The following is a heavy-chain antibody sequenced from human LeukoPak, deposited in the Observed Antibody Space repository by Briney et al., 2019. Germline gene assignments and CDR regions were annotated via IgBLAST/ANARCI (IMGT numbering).Heavy chain of an antibody. V-gene: IGHV3-11*04. Sequence: GGSLRLSCAASGFTFSDYYMSWIRQAPGKGLEWVSYISSSGSTIYYADSVKGRFTISRDNAKNSLYLQMNSLRAEDTAVYYCARVKYSGSYPHDYWGQGTLVTVSS. CDR2: ISSSGSTI. D-gene: IGHD1-26*01. J-gene: IGHJ4*02. CDR1: GFTFSDYY. CDR3: ARVKYSGSYPHDY.